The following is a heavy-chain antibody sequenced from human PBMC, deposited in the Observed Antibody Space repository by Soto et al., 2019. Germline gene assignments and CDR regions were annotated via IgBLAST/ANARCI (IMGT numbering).Heavy chain of an antibody. V-gene: IGHV3-23*01. D-gene: IGHD3-22*01. Sequence: EVQLLESGGGSVQPGGPLRLSCAASGFTFRTYDMSWVRQAPGKGLDWVSTISGSGGSTYYADSVKGRFTISRDNAKNPVYLQMNSLRVEDTAVYYCANRNYYDTSGYTYPYFDFWGQGSLVTVSS. CDR1: GFTFRTYD. J-gene: IGHJ4*02. CDR2: ISGSGGST. CDR3: ANRNYYDTSGYTYPYFDF.